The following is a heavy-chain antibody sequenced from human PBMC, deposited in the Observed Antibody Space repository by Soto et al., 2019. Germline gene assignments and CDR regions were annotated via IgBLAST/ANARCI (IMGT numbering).Heavy chain of an antibody. D-gene: IGHD4-17*01. Sequence: SETLSLTCTVSGGSISSGGYYWSWIRQHPGKGLEWIGYIYHSGTTYYNPSLKSRVTISVDTSKNQFSLKLTSVTAADTAVYYCARQEVTTFGYFDYWGQGTLVTVSS. CDR2: IYHSGTT. CDR1: GGSISSGGYY. V-gene: IGHV4-31*03. J-gene: IGHJ4*02. CDR3: ARQEVTTFGYFDY.